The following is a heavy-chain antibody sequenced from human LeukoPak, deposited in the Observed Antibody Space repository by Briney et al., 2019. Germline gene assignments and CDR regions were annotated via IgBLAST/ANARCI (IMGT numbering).Heavy chain of an antibody. Sequence: SETLSLTCIVSGGSISSSNYYWGWIRQSPGKGLEWIGSIYSRGSTYYNPSLKSRVIVSSDMSKNQFSLMLNSVTAADTAVYYCARRYDFWSGYPPPLDYWGQGTLVTVSS. J-gene: IGHJ4*02. CDR2: IYSRGST. V-gene: IGHV4-39*07. CDR3: ARRYDFWSGYPPPLDY. D-gene: IGHD3-3*01. CDR1: GGSISSSNYY.